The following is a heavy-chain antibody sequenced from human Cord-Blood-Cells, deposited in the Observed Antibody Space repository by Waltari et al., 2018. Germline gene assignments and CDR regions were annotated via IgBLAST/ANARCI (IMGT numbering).Heavy chain of an antibody. D-gene: IGHD6-6*01. V-gene: IGHV1-18*01. J-gene: IGHJ6*02. CDR1: GYTFTSYG. CDR2: ISAYNGNT. Sequence: QVQLVQSGAEVKKPGASVKVSCKASGYTFTSYGISWVRQAPGQGIEWMGWISAYNGNTNYAQKRQGRVTMTTDTSTSTAYMELRSLRSDDTAVYYCARDRHSSSYYYYYGMDVWGQGTTVTVSS. CDR3: ARDRHSSSYYYYYGMDV.